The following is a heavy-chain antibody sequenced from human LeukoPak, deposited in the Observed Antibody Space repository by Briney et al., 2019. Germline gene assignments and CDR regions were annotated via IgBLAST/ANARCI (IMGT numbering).Heavy chain of an antibody. V-gene: IGHV1-2*02. J-gene: IGHJ4*02. CDR2: INPNSGGT. Sequence: ASVTVSCKASGYTFTGNYMHWVRPAPGQGLGWMGWINPNSGGTKYAQKFQGRGTMTRDTAISKAYMELSRLRSDDTAVYYCARLASGSYYVFDYWGQGTLVTASS. D-gene: IGHD1-26*01. CDR1: GYTFTGNY. CDR3: ARLASGSYYVFDY.